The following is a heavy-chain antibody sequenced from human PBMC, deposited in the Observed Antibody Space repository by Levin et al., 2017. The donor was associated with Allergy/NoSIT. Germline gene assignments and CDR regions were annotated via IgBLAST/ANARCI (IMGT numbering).Heavy chain of an antibody. J-gene: IGHJ6*02. CDR2: ITQDSGTI. Sequence: QRGESLKISCTASGFTFSYYHMNWVRQAPGKGLEWISYITQDSGTIYYADSVKGRFTISRDNAKNSVYLQMNSLRDEDTAVYHCVRDGHRGYDMDVWGQGTTVTVSS. CDR1: GFTFSYYH. V-gene: IGHV3-48*02. CDR3: VRDGHRGYDMDV. D-gene: IGHD3-10*01.